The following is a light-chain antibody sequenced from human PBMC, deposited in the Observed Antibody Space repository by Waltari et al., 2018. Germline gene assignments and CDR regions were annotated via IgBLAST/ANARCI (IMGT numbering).Light chain of an antibody. CDR2: GAS. CDR1: QSVSSN. CDR3: QQSYETPLT. Sequence: EIVMTQSPATLSVSPGERATLSCRASQSVSSNLAWYQQKPGQAPRLLIDGASTRATGIPARFSGSGSGTEFTLTISSLQSEDFAVYYCQQSYETPLTFGGGTRVEIK. V-gene: IGKV3-15*01. J-gene: IGKJ4*01.